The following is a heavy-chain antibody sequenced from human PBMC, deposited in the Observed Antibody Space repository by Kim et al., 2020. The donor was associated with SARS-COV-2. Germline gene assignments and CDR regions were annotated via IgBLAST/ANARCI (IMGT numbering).Heavy chain of an antibody. CDR3: ARGSGWLSDA. J-gene: IGHJ5*02. V-gene: IGHV3-7*01. D-gene: IGHD6-19*01. Sequence: AEHYVDSVNGRFTISRDNDRNSLYLQMNSLRVEDTALYFCARGSGWLSDAWGQGTLVTVSS. CDR2: AE.